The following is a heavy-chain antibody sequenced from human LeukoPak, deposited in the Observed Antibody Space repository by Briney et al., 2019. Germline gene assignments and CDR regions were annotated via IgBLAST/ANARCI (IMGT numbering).Heavy chain of an antibody. Sequence: PGGSLRLSCAASGFTFSSYNMNWVRQAPGKGLEWVSSISRIGSYIYYADSVKGRFTISRDNAQNALYLQMYSMRVEDTAVYYCARVLETDCRGGSCYSGLDYWGQGTLVTVSS. CDR1: GFTFSSYN. D-gene: IGHD2-15*01. CDR3: ARVLETDCRGGSCYSGLDY. CDR2: ISRIGSYI. V-gene: IGHV3-21*01. J-gene: IGHJ4*02.